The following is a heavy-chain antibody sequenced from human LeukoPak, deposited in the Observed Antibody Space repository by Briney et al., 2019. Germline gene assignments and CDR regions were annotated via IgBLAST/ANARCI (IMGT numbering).Heavy chain of an antibody. CDR2: INWNGGST. D-gene: IGHD3-22*01. CDR1: GFTFDDYG. V-gene: IGHV3-20*04. Sequence: PGGSLRLSCAASGFTFDDYGMSWVRQAPGKGLEWVSGINWNGGSTGYADSVKGRFTISRDNAKNSLYLQMNSLRAVDTALYYCARDLIPVIVAPHAFDIWGQGTMVTVSS. J-gene: IGHJ3*02. CDR3: ARDLIPVIVAPHAFDI.